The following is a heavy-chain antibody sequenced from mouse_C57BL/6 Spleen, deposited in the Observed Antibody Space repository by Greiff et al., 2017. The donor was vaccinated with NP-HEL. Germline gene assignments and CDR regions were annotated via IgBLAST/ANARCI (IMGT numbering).Heavy chain of an antibody. D-gene: IGHD2-1*01. J-gene: IGHJ2*01. CDR1: GYTFTSYW. CDR2: IHPNSGST. V-gene: IGHV1-64*01. Sequence: VQLQQPGAELVKPGASVKLSCKASGYTFTSYWMHWVKQRPGQGLEWIGMIHPNSGSTNYNEKFKSKATLTVDKSSSTAYMQLSSLTSEDSAVYYCARSYGNPFFDYWGQGTTLTVSS. CDR3: ARSYGNPFFDY.